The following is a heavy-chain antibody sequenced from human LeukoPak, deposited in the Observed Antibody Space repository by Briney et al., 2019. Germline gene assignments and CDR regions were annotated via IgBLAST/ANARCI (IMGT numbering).Heavy chain of an antibody. V-gene: IGHV3-21*01. CDR3: ARDPPYYDSSGYYFDY. CDR2: ISGSSIYI. Sequence: PGGSLRLSCAASGFTFSTYSMNWVRHAPGKGLEWVSSISGSSIYIYYADSVKGRFTISRDNAKNSLYLQMNSLRAEDTAVYYCARDPPYYDSSGYYFDYWGQGTLVTVSS. J-gene: IGHJ4*02. D-gene: IGHD3-22*01. CDR1: GFTFSTYS.